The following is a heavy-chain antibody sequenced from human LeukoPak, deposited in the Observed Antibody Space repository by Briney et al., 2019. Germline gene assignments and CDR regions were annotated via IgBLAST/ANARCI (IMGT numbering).Heavy chain of an antibody. CDR1: GFTFSSYA. CDR2: ISGSGVGT. J-gene: IGHJ4*02. Sequence: GGSLRLSCAASGFTFSSYAMSWVRQAPGKGLEWVSAISGSGVGTYFADSVKGRFTISRDNSKNTLFLQMNNLRAEDAAVYYCATSSDWPYYFHYWGQGTLVTVSS. V-gene: IGHV3-23*01. CDR3: ATSSDWPYYFHY. D-gene: IGHD6-19*01.